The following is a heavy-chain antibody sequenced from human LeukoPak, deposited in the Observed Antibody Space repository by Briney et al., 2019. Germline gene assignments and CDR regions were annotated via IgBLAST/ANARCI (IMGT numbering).Heavy chain of an antibody. CDR3: AREAAAAHSDY. V-gene: IGHV3-7*03. CDR1: GFTFSSFF. CDR2: IKQDGSEK. D-gene: IGHD6-13*01. J-gene: IGHJ4*02. Sequence: PGGSLRLSCAGSGFTFSSFFMSWVRQAQENGLEWVANIKQDGSEKYYVDSVRGRFTISRDTAKNSLYLQMSSLRAEDTAVYYCAREAAAAHSDYWGQGTLVIVSS.